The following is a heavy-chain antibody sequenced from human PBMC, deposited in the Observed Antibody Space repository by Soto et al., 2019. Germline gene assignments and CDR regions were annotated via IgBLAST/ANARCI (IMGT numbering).Heavy chain of an antibody. Sequence: PGGSLRLSCAAFGLTISGKKYVAWVRQAPGKGLEWVSALYDVDGSFYADSVKGRFTTSSDSSKTTVYLQMNDLRPDDTAVYYCATWHEREHAYDVWGQGQRSPSPQ. V-gene: IGHV3-53*01. CDR2: LYDVDGS. J-gene: IGHJ3*01. CDR1: GLTISGKKY. CDR3: ATWHEREHAYDV. D-gene: IGHD1-1*01.